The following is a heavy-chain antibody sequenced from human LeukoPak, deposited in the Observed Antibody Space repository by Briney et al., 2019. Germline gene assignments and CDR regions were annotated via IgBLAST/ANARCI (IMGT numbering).Heavy chain of an antibody. CDR3: ARVPPYYDILTGYYTSYYFDY. CDR2: INHSGST. Sequence: SETLSLTCAVYGGSFSGYYWSWIRQPPGKGLEWIGEINHSGSTNYNPSLKSRVTISVDTSKNQLSLKLSSVTAADTAVYYCARVPPYYDILTGYYTSYYFDYWGQGTLVTVSS. V-gene: IGHV4-34*01. CDR1: GGSFSGYY. D-gene: IGHD3-9*01. J-gene: IGHJ4*02.